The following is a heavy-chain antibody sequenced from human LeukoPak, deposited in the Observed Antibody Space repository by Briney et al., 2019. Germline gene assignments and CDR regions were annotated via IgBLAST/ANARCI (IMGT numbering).Heavy chain of an antibody. Sequence: SQTLSLTCAVSGGSISSGGYSWSWIRQPPGKGLEWIGYIYHSGSTYYNPSLKSRVTISVDRSKNQFSLKLSSVTAADTAVYYCARGRATLDYWGQGTLVTLSS. J-gene: IGHJ4*02. CDR1: GGSISSGGYS. CDR2: IYHSGST. CDR3: ARGRATLDY. V-gene: IGHV4-30-2*01.